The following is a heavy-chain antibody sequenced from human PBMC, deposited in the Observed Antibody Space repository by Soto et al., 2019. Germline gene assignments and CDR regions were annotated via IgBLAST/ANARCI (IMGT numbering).Heavy chain of an antibody. Sequence: ASVKVSCKASGYTFTGYYMHWVRQAPGQGLEWMGWINPDSGGTNYAQKFQGRVTMTRDTSISTAYMELSRLRSDDTAVYYCARDRSAGNYFYYGMDVWGQGTTVTVSS. J-gene: IGHJ6*02. CDR1: GYTFTGYY. CDR3: ARDRSAGNYFYYGMDV. V-gene: IGHV1-2*02. CDR2: INPDSGGT. D-gene: IGHD1-1*01.